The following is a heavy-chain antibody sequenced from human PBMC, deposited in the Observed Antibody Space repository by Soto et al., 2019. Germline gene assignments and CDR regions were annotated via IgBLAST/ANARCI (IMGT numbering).Heavy chain of an antibody. J-gene: IGHJ5*02. CDR1: GFKFTCYV. V-gene: IGHV1-3*01. Sequence: ASVKVSCKASGFKFTCYVIHWLRQAPGQRVEWVGWINAGSGDTRYSQRFQGRVTFTRDTSASTAYMELSSLRSEDTAVFYCAIDSMSSGTVWFDPWG. D-gene: IGHD3-10*01. CDR3: AIDSMSSGTVWFDP. CDR2: INAGSGDT.